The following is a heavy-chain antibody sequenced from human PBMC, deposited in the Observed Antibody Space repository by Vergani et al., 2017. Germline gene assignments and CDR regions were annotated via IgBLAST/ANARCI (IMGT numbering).Heavy chain of an antibody. CDR1: GFTFSSYS. CDR3: ANDYGSGSAVVYYYMDV. V-gene: IGHV3-21*01. D-gene: IGHD3-10*01. J-gene: IGHJ6*03. CDR2: ISSSSSYI. Sequence: EVQLVESGGGLVKPGGSLRLSCAASGFTFSSYSMNWVRQAPGKGLEWVSSISSSSSYIYYADSVKGRVTISRDNAKNSLYLQMNSLRAEDTGVYYCANDYGSGSAVVYYYMDVWSEGSTVTVSS.